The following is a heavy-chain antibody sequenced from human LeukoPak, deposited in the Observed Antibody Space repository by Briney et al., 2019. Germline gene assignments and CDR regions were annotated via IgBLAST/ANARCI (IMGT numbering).Heavy chain of an antibody. CDR3: AAHTYYFSSGSFGH. CDR1: GYSFTGYY. CDR2: INPNNGGT. Sequence: GASVKVSCKASGYSFTGYYVNWVRQAPGQGLEWMGWINPNNGGTNYAQKFQGRVTMTRDTSISTAYMDLRRLRSDDTAVYYCAAHTYYFSSGSFGHWGQGTLVTVSS. V-gene: IGHV1-2*02. D-gene: IGHD3-10*01. J-gene: IGHJ4*02.